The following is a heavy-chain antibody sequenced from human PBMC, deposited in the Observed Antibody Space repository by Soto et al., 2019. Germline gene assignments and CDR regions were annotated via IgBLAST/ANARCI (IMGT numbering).Heavy chain of an antibody. J-gene: IGHJ6*02. Sequence: LGESLKISCKGSGYSFTSYWIGWVRQMPGKGLEWMGIIYPGDSDTRYSPSFQGQVTISADKSISTAYLQWSSPKASDTAMYYCARRGSYGPYYYYYGMDVWGQGTTVTVSS. V-gene: IGHV5-51*01. D-gene: IGHD5-18*01. CDR1: GYSFTSYW. CDR3: ARRGSYGPYYYYYGMDV. CDR2: IYPGDSDT.